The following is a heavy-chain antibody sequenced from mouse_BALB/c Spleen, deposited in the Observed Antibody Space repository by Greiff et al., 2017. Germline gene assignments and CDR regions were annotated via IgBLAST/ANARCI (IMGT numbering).Heavy chain of an antibody. V-gene: IGHV14-3*02. Sequence: EVKLQESGAELVKPGASVKLSCTASGFNIKDTYMHWVKQRPEQGLEWIGRIDPANGNTKYDPKFQGKATITADTSSNTAYLQLSSLTSEDTAVYYCASDSSGYVGAYWGQGTLVTVSA. CDR1: GFNIKDTY. CDR2: IDPANGNT. D-gene: IGHD3-2*01. J-gene: IGHJ3*01. CDR3: ASDSSGYVGAY.